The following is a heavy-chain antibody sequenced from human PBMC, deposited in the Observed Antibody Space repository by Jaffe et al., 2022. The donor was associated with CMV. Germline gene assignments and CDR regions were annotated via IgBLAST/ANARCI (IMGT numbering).Heavy chain of an antibody. Sequence: QVTLRESGPALVKPTQTLTLTCTFSGFSLSTNGMCVSWIRQPPGKALEWLARIDWDDDKYYSTSLKTRLTISKDTSKNQVVLTMTNMDPADTATYYCARYLRMADGTYYYYMDVWGKGTTVTVSS. V-gene: IGHV2-70*15. D-gene: IGHD6-13*01. CDR3: ARYLRMADGTYYYYMDV. J-gene: IGHJ6*03. CDR2: IDWDDDK. CDR1: GFSLSTNGMC.